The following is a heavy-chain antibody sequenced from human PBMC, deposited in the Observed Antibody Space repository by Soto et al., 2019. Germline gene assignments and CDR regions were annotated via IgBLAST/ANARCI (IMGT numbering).Heavy chain of an antibody. V-gene: IGHV3-72*01. J-gene: IGHJ4*01. D-gene: IGHD2-21*01. CDR1: GFTFSDHY. Sequence: GGSLRLSCAASGFTFSDHYMDWVRQAPGKGLEWVGRIRNKANSYTTEYAASVKGRFTISRDDSKNSLYLQMNSLKTEDKAVYYCARDALVNAHPYNYDYWGQVTLVPVSS. CDR2: IRNKANSYTT. CDR3: ARDALVNAHPYNYDY.